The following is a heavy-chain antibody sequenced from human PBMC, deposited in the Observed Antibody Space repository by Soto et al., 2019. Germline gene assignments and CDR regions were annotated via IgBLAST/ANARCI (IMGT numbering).Heavy chain of an antibody. CDR1: GFTFSDHA. Sequence: QVQLVESGGGVVQPGRSLRLSCAASGFTFSDHALNWVRQAPGKGLEWVAVISYDGDNKYIAESVKGRLTISRDNSKNTVSLQMNSLRAEDTAMYFFAGGTTTSAFSGMDVWGQGTRVTVSS. D-gene: IGHD1-1*01. CDR3: AGGTTTSAFSGMDV. V-gene: IGHV3-30-3*01. J-gene: IGHJ6*02. CDR2: ISYDGDNK.